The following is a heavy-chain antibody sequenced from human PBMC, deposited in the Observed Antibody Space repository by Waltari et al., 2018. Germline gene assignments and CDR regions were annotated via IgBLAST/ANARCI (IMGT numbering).Heavy chain of an antibody. CDR3: ARDWSSNWNFDY. CDR2: INAGNGNT. Sequence: QVQLVQSGAEVKKPGASVQVSCKASGYTFTSYAMHWVRQAPGQRLEWMGWINAGNGNTKYSQKFQGRVTITRDTSASTAYMELSSLRSEDTAVYYCARDWSSNWNFDYWGQGTLVTVSS. CDR1: GYTFTSYA. J-gene: IGHJ4*02. D-gene: IGHD1-20*01. V-gene: IGHV1-3*01.